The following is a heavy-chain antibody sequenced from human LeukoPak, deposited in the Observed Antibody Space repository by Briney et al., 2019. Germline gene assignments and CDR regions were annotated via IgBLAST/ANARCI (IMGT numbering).Heavy chain of an antibody. V-gene: IGHV4-39*01. CDR3: ARGPTISETGYFDF. CDR2: IYYSGST. J-gene: IGHJ4*03. CDR1: GGSMSSSSNY. Sequence: SETLSLTCTVSGGSMSSSSNYWGWIRQPPGKGLEWIGSIYYSGSTYYNPSLKSRVTISVDTSNNQFSLKVRSLSAADTAVYYCARGPTISETGYFDFWGQGTLVTVSS. D-gene: IGHD1-1*01.